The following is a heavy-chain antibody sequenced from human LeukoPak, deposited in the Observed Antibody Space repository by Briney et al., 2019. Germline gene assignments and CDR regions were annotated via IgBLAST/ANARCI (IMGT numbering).Heavy chain of an antibody. CDR2: IYYSGST. J-gene: IGHJ4*02. Sequence: SETLSPTCTVSGGSLSSYYWNWIRQPPGKGLEWIGYIYYSGSTNYNPSLESRVTMSVDTSKNQFSLKLSSVTAADTAVYYCARGQHSYGYFNGFDYWGQGTLVTVSS. D-gene: IGHD5-18*01. CDR3: ARGQHSYGYFNGFDY. CDR1: GGSLSSYY. V-gene: IGHV4-59*01.